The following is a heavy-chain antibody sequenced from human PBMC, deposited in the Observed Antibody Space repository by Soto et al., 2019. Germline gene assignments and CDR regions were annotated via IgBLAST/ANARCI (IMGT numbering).Heavy chain of an antibody. D-gene: IGHD2-8*01. J-gene: IGHJ6*01. CDR1: GLTFSDHY. Sequence: QVQLVESGGGLVKPGGSLRLSCAASGLTFSDHYMTWIRQAPGKGLEWISYISSSAGTIYYADSVKGRFTISRDNAKNSMYLQMTSLRAEDTAVYYCARAPYFASATYYYYALDGWGQGTTVTVSS. CDR2: ISSSAGTI. CDR3: ARAPYFASATYYYYALDG. V-gene: IGHV3-11*01.